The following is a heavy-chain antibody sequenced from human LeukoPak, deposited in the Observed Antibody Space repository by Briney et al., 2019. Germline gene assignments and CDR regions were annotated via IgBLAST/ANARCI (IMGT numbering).Heavy chain of an antibody. J-gene: IGHJ5*02. Sequence: PGGXLRLSCAASGFTFSDSAXXWVRQAPGXXLEWVSGISRSGDRXXTADSXKGRFTXSXNNSKNTLYLQMNSLRAEDTAVYYCAKGNWNDDWGQGTPVTVSS. CDR2: ISRSGDRX. CDR1: GFTFSDSA. CDR3: AKGNWNDD. V-gene: IGHV3-23*01.